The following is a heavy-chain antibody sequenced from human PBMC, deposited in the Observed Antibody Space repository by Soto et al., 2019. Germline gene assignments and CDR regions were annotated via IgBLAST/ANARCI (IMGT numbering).Heavy chain of an antibody. CDR3: ARRWGRTFDY. CDR1: GGSISSYY. D-gene: IGHD1-26*01. CDR2: IHYSGST. V-gene: IGHV4-59*08. J-gene: IGHJ4*02. Sequence: QVQLQESGPGLVKPSETLSLSCTVSGGSISSYYWSWIRQPPGKGLEWIGYIHYSGSTNYNPSHKSRVTISVDTSKNQFSLKLSSVTAADTAVYYCARRWGRTFDYWGQGTLVTVSS.